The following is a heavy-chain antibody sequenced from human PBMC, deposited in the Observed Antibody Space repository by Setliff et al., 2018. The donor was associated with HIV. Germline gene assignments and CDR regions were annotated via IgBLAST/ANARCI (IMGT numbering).Heavy chain of an antibody. Sequence: PGESLKISCKGSGYSFTSYWIGWVRQMPGKGLEWMGIIYPGDSDTRYSPSFQSQVTVSADKSIGTAYLQWDSLKASDTALYFCARAPNSPYYSNFWYADHWGQGTLVTSPQ. CDR1: GYSFTSYW. J-gene: IGHJ5*02. V-gene: IGHV5-51*01. D-gene: IGHD3-22*01. CDR3: ARAPNSPYYSNFWYADH. CDR2: IYPGDSDT.